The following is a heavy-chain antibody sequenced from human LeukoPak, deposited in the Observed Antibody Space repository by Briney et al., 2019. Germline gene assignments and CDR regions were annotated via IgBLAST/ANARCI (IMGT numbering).Heavy chain of an antibody. CDR1: GGSFGGYY. J-gene: IGHJ4*02. CDR2: INHSGST. V-gene: IGHV4-34*01. Sequence: SETLSLTCAVYGGSFGGYYWSWIRQPPGKGLEWIGEINHSGSTNYNPSLKSRVTISVDTSKNQFSLRLSSVTAADTAVYYCARGSVDTAMVDYWGQGTLVTVSS. CDR3: ARGSVDTAMVDY. D-gene: IGHD5-18*01.